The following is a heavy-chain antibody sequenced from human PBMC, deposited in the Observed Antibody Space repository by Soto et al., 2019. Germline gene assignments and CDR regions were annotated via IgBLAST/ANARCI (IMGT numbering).Heavy chain of an antibody. CDR1: GGSFSGYY. CDR3: ARGTVVVPAATLYYFDY. D-gene: IGHD2-2*01. Sequence: QVQLQQWGAGLLKPSETLSLTCAVYGGSFSGYYWSWIRQPPGKGLEWSGEIKHSGSTNYNPPLKSRVTISVDTSKNQFSLKLSSVTAADTAVYYCARGTVVVPAATLYYFDYWGQGTLVTVSS. V-gene: IGHV4-34*01. J-gene: IGHJ4*02. CDR2: IKHSGST.